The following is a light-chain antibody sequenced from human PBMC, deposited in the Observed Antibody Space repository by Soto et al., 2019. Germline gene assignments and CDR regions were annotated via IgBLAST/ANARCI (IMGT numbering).Light chain of an antibody. CDR2: EVS. CDR3: SSYAGSNNFV. V-gene: IGLV2-8*01. CDR1: SSDVGGYNY. Sequence: QSALTQPPSASGSPGQSVNISCTGTSSDVGGYNYVSWYQHHPGKAPKLMIYEVSKRPSGVPDRFSGTKSGNTASLTVSGLQAEDEADYYCSSYAGSNNFVFGTGTKLTVL. J-gene: IGLJ1*01.